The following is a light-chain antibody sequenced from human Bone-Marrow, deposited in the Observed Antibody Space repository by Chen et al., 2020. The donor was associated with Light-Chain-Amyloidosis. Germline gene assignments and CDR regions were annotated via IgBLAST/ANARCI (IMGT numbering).Light chain of an antibody. CDR2: KSS. CDR3: QQYNSLPWT. CDR1: QSINHW. Sequence: DIQMTQSPSTLSASDGDRVTITCRASQSINHWLAWYQQKPGKAPKLLLYKSSTLERGVPSKFSGSGSGTEFTLTISSLQPDDFATYYCQQYNSLPWTFGQGTKVEI. V-gene: IGKV1-5*03. J-gene: IGKJ1*01.